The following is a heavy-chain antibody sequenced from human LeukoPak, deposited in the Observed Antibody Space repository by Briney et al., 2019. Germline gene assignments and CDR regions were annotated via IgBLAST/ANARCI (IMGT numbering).Heavy chain of an antibody. CDR2: ISSSSSYI. D-gene: IGHD3-22*01. CDR3: ARDRAYYYDSSGYYPVVNY. CDR1: GFTFSSYS. Sequence: GGSLRLSCAASGFTFSSYSMNWVRQAPGKGLEWVSSISSSSSYIYYADSVKGRFTIFRDNAKNSLYLQMNSLRAEDTAVYYCARDRAYYYDSSGYYPVVNYWGQGTLVTVSS. V-gene: IGHV3-21*01. J-gene: IGHJ4*02.